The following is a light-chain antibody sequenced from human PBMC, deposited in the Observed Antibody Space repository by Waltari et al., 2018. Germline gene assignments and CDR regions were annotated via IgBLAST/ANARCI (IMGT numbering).Light chain of an antibody. CDR1: SSDVGGYNF. CDR3: SSYTGSSTVV. Sequence: QSALTQPASVSGSPGQSITISCTGTSSDVGGYNFVSWYQQHPGKGPKLMIYDVNNRPSGVSNRFSGAKSGNTASLTISGLQADDEADYYCSSYTGSSTVVFGGGTKVTVL. CDR2: DVN. J-gene: IGLJ2*01. V-gene: IGLV2-14*03.